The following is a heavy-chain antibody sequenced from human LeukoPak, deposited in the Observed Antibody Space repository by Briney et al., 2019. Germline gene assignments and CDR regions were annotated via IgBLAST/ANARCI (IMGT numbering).Heavy chain of an antibody. V-gene: IGHV4-4*07. D-gene: IGHD3-22*01. J-gene: IGHJ4*02. CDR1: GASISSYY. CDR2: IYTSGST. CDR3: ARDSYYYDSTGYYRFDY. Sequence: SSETLSLTCTVSGASISSYYWSWLRQPAGKGLEWIGRIYTSGSTNYNPSLKSRVTMSVDTSKNQFSLKLRSVTAADTAVYYCARDSYYYDSTGYYRFDYWGQGTLVTVSS.